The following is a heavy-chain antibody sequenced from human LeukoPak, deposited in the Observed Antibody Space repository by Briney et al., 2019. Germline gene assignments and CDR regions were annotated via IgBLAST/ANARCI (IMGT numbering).Heavy chain of an antibody. CDR2: IYYSGST. J-gene: IGHJ1*01. D-gene: IGHD3-10*01. Sequence: PSETLSLTCTVSGGSISSSSYYWGWIRQPPGKGLEWIGSIYYSGSTYYNPSLKSRVTISVDTSKNQFSLKLSSVTAADTAVYYCAREGRGAYPAFQHWGQGTLVTVSS. V-gene: IGHV4-39*07. CDR1: GGSISSSSYY. CDR3: AREGRGAYPAFQH.